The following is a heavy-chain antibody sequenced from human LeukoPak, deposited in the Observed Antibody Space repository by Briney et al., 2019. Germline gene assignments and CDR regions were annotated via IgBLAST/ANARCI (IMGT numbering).Heavy chain of an antibody. D-gene: IGHD2-2*02. V-gene: IGHV1-18*04. CDR1: GYTFTSYG. CDR3: ARDLRRGYCSNTSCYRVNDAFDI. CDR2: ISAYNGNT. Sequence: ASVKVSCKASGYTFTSYGISWVRQAPGQGLEWMGWISAYNGNTNYAQKLQGRVTITTDTPTSTAYMELRSLRSDDTAVYYCARDLRRGYCSNTSCYRVNDAFDIWGQGTMVTVSS. J-gene: IGHJ3*02.